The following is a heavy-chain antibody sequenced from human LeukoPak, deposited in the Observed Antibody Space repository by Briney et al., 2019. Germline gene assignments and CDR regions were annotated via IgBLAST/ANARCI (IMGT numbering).Heavy chain of an antibody. V-gene: IGHV4-39*01. D-gene: IGHD4-23*01. CDR1: GGSISSMSYY. CDR2: IHYSGST. J-gene: IGHJ4*02. CDR3: ARLRTYGGNPVDY. Sequence: PSETLSLTCTVSGGSISSMSYYWGWIRQPPGKGLEWIGSIHYSGSTYYNPSLKSRVTISVDTSKHQFSLRLTSVTAADTAVYYCARLRTYGGNPVDYWGQGTLVTVSS.